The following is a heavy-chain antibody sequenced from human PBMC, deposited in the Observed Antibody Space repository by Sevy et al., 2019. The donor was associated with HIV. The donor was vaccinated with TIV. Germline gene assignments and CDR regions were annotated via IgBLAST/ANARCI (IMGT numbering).Heavy chain of an antibody. Sequence: GGSLRLSCTTSGXTFDDYAMSWFRQAPGKGLEWVAFITRNSYEAYGGTTDYAASVKGRFIISRDDSKSVAYLQMNSLKTEDTAVYYCTRGLATADTPEYXFDXXXXGTLVTVSS. CDR1: GXTFDDYA. V-gene: IGHV3-49*03. D-gene: IGHD5-12*01. CDR3: TRGLATADTPEYXFDX. CDR2: ITRNSYEAYGGTT. J-gene: IGHJ4*02.